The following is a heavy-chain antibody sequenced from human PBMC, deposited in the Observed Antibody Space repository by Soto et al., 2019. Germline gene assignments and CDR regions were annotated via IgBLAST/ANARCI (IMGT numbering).Heavy chain of an antibody. V-gene: IGHV4-61*01. CDR3: ARGGEWELLLNY. D-gene: IGHD1-26*01. CDR1: GGSVSSGSYY. Sequence: WETLSLTCTVSGGSVSSGSYYWSWIRQPPGKGLEWIGYIYYSGSTNYNPSLKSRVTISVDTSKNQSSLKLSSVTAADTAVYYCARGGEWELLLNYWGQGTLVTVSS. J-gene: IGHJ4*02. CDR2: IYYSGST.